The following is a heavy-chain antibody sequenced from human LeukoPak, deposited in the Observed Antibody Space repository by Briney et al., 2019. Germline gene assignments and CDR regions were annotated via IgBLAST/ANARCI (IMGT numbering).Heavy chain of an antibody. V-gene: IGHV4-34*01. CDR1: GGSFSGYY. D-gene: IGHD3-22*01. J-gene: IGHJ5*02. CDR2: INHSGST. CDR3: ASAYLTYYYDSSGYLDWFDP. Sequence: PSETLSLTCAVYGGSFSGYYWSWIRQPPGKGLEWIGEINHSGSTNYNPSLKSRVTISVDTSKNQFSLKLSSVTAADTAVYYCASAYLTYYYDSSGYLDWFDPWGQGTLVTVSS.